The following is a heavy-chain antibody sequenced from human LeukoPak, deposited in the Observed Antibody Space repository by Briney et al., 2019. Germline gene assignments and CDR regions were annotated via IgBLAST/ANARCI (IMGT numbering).Heavy chain of an antibody. CDR2: ISYDGSNK. CDR1: GYTLRYYP. Sequence: GGSLLHSFWTSGYTLRYYPIDTVRQAPGKGLEWVAVISYDGSNKYYADSVKGRFTISRDNSKNTLYLQMNSLRAEDTAVYYCARGGTYYYDSDGYFYSRDEDVTDWGQGTMVTVSS. V-gene: IGHV3-30-3*01. D-gene: IGHD3-22*01. CDR3: ARGGTYYYDSDGYFYSRDEDVTD. J-gene: IGHJ3*01.